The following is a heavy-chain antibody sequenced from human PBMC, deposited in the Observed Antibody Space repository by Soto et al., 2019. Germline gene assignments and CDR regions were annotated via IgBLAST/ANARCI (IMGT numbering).Heavy chain of an antibody. D-gene: IGHD5-12*01. Sequence: PGGSLRLSCAASGFTFSNYGMHWVRQAPGKGLEWVAFISFDGSKKYYADSVKGRFTISRDNSKITLYLQMNSLRTEDTAVYYCAKGYSGYESAFDYWGQGTLVTVSS. J-gene: IGHJ4*02. CDR3: AKGYSGYESAFDY. V-gene: IGHV3-30*18. CDR1: GFTFSNYG. CDR2: ISFDGSKK.